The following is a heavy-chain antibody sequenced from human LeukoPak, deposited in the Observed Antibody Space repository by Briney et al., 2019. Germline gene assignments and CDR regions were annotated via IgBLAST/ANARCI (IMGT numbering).Heavy chain of an antibody. CDR1: GGSISSYY. D-gene: IGHD6-19*01. Sequence: SETLSLTCTVSGGSISSYYWSWIRQPPGKGLEWIGYIYYSGSNKYNPSLKSRVTISVDTSRNQFSLKLSSVTAADTAVYYCARWYSSGWAFVYWGQGTLVTVSS. J-gene: IGHJ4*02. CDR3: ARWYSSGWAFVY. V-gene: IGHV4-59*08. CDR2: IYYSGSN.